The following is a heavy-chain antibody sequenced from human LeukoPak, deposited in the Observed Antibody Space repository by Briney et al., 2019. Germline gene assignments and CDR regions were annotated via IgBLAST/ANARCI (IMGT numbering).Heavy chain of an antibody. D-gene: IGHD2-2*01. CDR2: ISAYNGNT. CDR1: GYTFTIYG. V-gene: IGHV1-18*01. Sequence: GASVKVSCTASGYTFTIYGISWVRQAPGQGLEWMGWISAYNGNTNYAQKLQGRVTMTTDTSTSTAYMELRSLRSDDTAVYYCARAGCSSTSCYYADYWGQGTLVTVSS. J-gene: IGHJ4*02. CDR3: ARAGCSSTSCYYADY.